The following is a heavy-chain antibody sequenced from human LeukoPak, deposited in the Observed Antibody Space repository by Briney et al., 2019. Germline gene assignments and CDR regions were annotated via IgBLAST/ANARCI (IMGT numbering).Heavy chain of an antibody. Sequence: SETLSLTCTVSGGSISRYYWSWIRQPPGKGLEWIGYVYYSGSTNYNPSLKSRVTISVDTSKNQFSLKLSSVTAADTAVYYCARLPPIAARPYYYYMDVWGKGTTVTVSS. CDR1: GGSISRYY. CDR3: ARLPPIAARPYYYYMDV. CDR2: VYYSGST. D-gene: IGHD6-6*01. V-gene: IGHV4-59*01. J-gene: IGHJ6*03.